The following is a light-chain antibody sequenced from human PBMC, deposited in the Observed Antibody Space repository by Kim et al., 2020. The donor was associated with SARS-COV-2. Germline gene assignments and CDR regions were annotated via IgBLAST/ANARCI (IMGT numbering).Light chain of an antibody. J-gene: IGKJ3*01. V-gene: IGKV1-39*01. Sequence: GYIGDTVTITCRASRNILKYLNWFQQKTGEAPSLLLTGASNLQDGVPSRFSGGGSETEFTLTISGLQPEDFGTYYCQENYMTPFTFGPGTKVDIK. CDR1: RNILKY. CDR3: QENYMTPFT. CDR2: GAS.